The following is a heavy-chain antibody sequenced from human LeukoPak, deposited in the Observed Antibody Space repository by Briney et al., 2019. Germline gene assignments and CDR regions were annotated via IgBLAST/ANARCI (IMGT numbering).Heavy chain of an antibody. J-gene: IGHJ4*02. V-gene: IGHV1-69*05. CDR3: ARVNVDVVVPAAPYYFDY. CDR1: GYTFTGYY. D-gene: IGHD2-2*01. CDR2: IIPIFGTA. Sequence: ASVKVSCKASGYTFTGYYMHWVRQAPGQGLEWMGGIIPIFGTANYAQKFQGRVTITTDESTSTAYMELSSLRSEDTAVYYCARVNVDVVVPAAPYYFDYWGQGTLVTVSS.